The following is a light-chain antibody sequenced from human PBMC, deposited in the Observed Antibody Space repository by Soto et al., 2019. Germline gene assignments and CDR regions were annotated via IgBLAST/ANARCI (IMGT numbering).Light chain of an antibody. V-gene: IGLV1-47*01. CDR2: RNN. J-gene: IGLJ2*01. CDR3: AAWDDSLSGPL. CDR1: SSNIGRNY. Sequence: QSVLTQPPSASGTPGQGVTISCSGSSSNIGRNYVSWYQQLPGTAPKLLIYRNNQRPSGVPDRFSGSRSGTSASLAISALRSEDEADYYCAAWDDSLSGPLFGGGTKVTVL.